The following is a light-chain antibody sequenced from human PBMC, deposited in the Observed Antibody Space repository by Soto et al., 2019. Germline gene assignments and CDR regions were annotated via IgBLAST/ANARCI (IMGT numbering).Light chain of an antibody. Sequence: EIEMTQSPATLSLSAGERVTLSCRASESVSSHLAWYQQKPGQAPRLLIYDASSRATGIPARFSGSGSGTDFTLTISSLEPEDFAVYYCHQYGSSSWTFGQGTKVDIK. V-gene: IGKV3-11*01. J-gene: IGKJ1*01. CDR1: ESVSSH. CDR3: HQYGSSSWT. CDR2: DAS.